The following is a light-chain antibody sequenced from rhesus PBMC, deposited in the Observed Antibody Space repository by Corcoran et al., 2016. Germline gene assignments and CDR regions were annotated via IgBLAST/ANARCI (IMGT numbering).Light chain of an antibody. CDR2: STS. Sequence: DIQMTQSPSSLSVSVGDRVTVTCRASQGINKELTWYQQKPGKAPTLLIYSTSTLQTGVSSRFSDRGSGTDFTLTISSLQHEDVATYYCLQDYTPPYSFGQGTKVEIK. V-gene: IGKV1-94*01. CDR1: QGINKE. J-gene: IGKJ2*01. CDR3: LQDYTPPYS.